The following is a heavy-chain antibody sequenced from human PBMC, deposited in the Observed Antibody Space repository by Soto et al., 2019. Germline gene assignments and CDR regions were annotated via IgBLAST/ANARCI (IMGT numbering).Heavy chain of an antibody. CDR1: GFTFGSYA. V-gene: IGHV3-23*01. D-gene: IGHD1-26*01. CDR2: ISASGGSA. CDR3: AKDQGGPPLYDMDV. J-gene: IGHJ6*02. Sequence: GGSLRLSCAASGFTFGSYAMSWVRQAPGKGLEWVSAISASGGSAYYADSVKGRFTISRDNSKNTLYLQMNSLRAEDTAVYYWAKDQGGPPLYDMDVWGQGTTVTVS.